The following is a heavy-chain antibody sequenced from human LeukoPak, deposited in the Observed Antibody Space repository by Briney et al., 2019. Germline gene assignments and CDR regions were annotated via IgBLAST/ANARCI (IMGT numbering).Heavy chain of an antibody. D-gene: IGHD3-16*01. Sequence: SQTLSLTCTVSGGSISSSSYYWGWIRQPPGKGLEWIGSIYYSGSTYYNPSLKSRVTISVDTSKNQFSLKLSSVTAADTAVYYCARVHSRGEQVFDYWGQGTLVTVSS. CDR1: GGSISSSSYY. CDR3: ARVHSRGEQVFDY. V-gene: IGHV4-39*07. J-gene: IGHJ4*02. CDR2: IYYSGST.